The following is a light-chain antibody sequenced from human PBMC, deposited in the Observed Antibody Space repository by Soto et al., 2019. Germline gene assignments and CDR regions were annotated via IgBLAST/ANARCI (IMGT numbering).Light chain of an antibody. Sequence: DIVLTQSPGTLSLSPGERATLSCRASQRISTYLAWYQQKPGQAPRLLIYNAFSRATGIPDRFCGSASGTDFTLTISRLEPEDFAVYYCQQYDRSRTFGQGTKVEI. CDR1: QRISTY. V-gene: IGKV3-20*01. J-gene: IGKJ1*01. CDR2: NAF. CDR3: QQYDRSRT.